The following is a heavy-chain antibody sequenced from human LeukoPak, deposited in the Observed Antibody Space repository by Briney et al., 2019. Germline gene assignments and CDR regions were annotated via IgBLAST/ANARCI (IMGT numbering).Heavy chain of an antibody. CDR1: GGSISHRNW. CDR2: IYHTGTT. V-gene: IGHV4-4*02. D-gene: IGHD5-12*01. CDR3: AAALGGYNYG. Sequence: SGTLSLTCAASGGSISHRNWWRVVRQPPGKGLEWIGEIYHTGTTNYTPSLKSRVTISVDKSKNQFSLKLSSVTAADTAVYYCAAALGGYNYGWGQGTLVTVSS. J-gene: IGHJ4*02.